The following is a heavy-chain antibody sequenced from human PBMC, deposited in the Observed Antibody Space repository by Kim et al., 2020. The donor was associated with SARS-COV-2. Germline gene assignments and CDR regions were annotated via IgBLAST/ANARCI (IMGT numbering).Heavy chain of an antibody. Sequence: ASVKVSCKASGYTFTSYGISWVRQAPGQGLEWMGWISAYNGNTNYAQKLQGRVTMTTDTSTSTAYMELRSLRSDDTAVYYCARVQTRGRFGEDDYYGMDVWGQGTTVTVSS. D-gene: IGHD3-10*01. CDR2: ISAYNGNT. CDR1: GYTFTSYG. CDR3: ARVQTRGRFGEDDYYGMDV. J-gene: IGHJ6*02. V-gene: IGHV1-18*01.